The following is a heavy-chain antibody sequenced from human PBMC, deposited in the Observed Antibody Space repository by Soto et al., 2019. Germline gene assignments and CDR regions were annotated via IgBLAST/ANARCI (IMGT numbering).Heavy chain of an antibody. CDR3: SREMVRGIRYYYGMDV. V-gene: IGHV1-2*02. Sequence: ASVKVSCKASGYTFTGYYMHWVRQAPGQGLEWMGWINPNSGGTNYAQKFQGRVIMTRDTSISTAYMELSRLRSDDTAVYYCSREMVRGIRYYYGMDVWGQGTTVTVSS. J-gene: IGHJ6*02. CDR1: GYTFTGYY. D-gene: IGHD3-10*01. CDR2: INPNSGGT.